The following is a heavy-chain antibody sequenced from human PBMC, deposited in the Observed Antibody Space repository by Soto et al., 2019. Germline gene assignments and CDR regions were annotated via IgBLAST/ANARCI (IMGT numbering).Heavy chain of an antibody. Sequence: SVKVSCKASGFTLENSAIQWVLQARGHGLEWIGWIVVGTGSTNYAQKFQGRVSITRDTSTNTAYMELSSLRSDDTAVYYCARGVGWEPLDYWGQGTLVTVS. J-gene: IGHJ4*02. CDR1: GFTLENSA. CDR3: ARGVGWEPLDY. CDR2: IVVGTGST. V-gene: IGHV1-58*02. D-gene: IGHD1-26*01.